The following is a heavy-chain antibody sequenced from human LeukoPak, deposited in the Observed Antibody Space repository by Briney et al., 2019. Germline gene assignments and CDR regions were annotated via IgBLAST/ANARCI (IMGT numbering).Heavy chain of an antibody. CDR1: GFTFSSYS. CDR3: ARGAETSGFSK. Sequence: PGGSLRLSCAASGFTFSSYSMNWVRQAPGKGLEWVSSISSRSSYIYYADSMKGRFTISRDNTKNSLYLQMNSLRAKDTAVYYCARGAETSGFSKWGQGTLVTVSS. D-gene: IGHD3-22*01. V-gene: IGHV3-21*01. J-gene: IGHJ4*02. CDR2: ISSRSSYI.